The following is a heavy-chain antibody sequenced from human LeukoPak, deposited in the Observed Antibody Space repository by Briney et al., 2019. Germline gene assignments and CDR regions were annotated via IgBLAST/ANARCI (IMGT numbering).Heavy chain of an antibody. CDR2: ISYDGSNK. J-gene: IGHJ1*01. D-gene: IGHD1-1*01. CDR3: AKEGYPQRNAEYFQH. V-gene: IGHV3-30*18. Sequence: PGRSLRLSCAASGFTFSSYGMHWVRQAPGKGLEWVAVISYDGSNKYYADSVKGRFTISRDNPKNTLYLQMNSLRAEDTAVYYCAKEGYPQRNAEYFQHWGQGTLVTVSS. CDR1: GFTFSSYG.